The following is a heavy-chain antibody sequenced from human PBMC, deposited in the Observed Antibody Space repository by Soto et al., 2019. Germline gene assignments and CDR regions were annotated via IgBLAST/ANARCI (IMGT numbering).Heavy chain of an antibody. Sequence: SETLSLTCTVSGGSISSYYWSWIRQPPGKELEWIGYIYYSGSTNYNPSLKSRVTISVDTSKNQFSLKLSSVSAADTAVYYCASFSVASDAFDIWGQGTMVTVSS. D-gene: IGHD5-12*01. CDR3: ASFSVASDAFDI. J-gene: IGHJ3*02. CDR1: GGSISSYY. V-gene: IGHV4-59*01. CDR2: IYYSGST.